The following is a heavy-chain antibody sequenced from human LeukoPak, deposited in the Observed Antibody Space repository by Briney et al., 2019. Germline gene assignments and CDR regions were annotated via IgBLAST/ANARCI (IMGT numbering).Heavy chain of an antibody. J-gene: IGHJ4*02. CDR3: ARDTGTYYYDSSGYKHASGY. CDR1: GYTFTSYG. CDR2: ISAYNGNT. V-gene: IGHV1-18*01. Sequence: ASVTVSCKPSGYTFTSYGISWVRQAPGQGLEWMGWISAYNGNTHYAQKVQGRVTMTTDTSTSTAYMELRSLRSDDTAVYYCARDTGTYYYDSSGYKHASGYWGQGTLVTVSS. D-gene: IGHD3-22*01.